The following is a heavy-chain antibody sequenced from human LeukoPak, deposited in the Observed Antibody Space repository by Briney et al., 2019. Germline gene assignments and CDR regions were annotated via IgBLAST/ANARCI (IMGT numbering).Heavy chain of an antibody. V-gene: IGHV3-23*01. Sequence: PGGSLRLSCAASGFTFSTYAMSWVRQAPGKGLEWVSSISSSGDRTFYADSVKDRFTISRDNSENTLYLQMSRLRAEDTAVYYCAKDRPNYHESNGHYYRQNGDYWGQGTLVTVSS. CDR1: GFTFSTYA. J-gene: IGHJ4*02. CDR3: AKDRPNYHESNGHYYRQNGDY. CDR2: ISSSGDRT. D-gene: IGHD3-22*01.